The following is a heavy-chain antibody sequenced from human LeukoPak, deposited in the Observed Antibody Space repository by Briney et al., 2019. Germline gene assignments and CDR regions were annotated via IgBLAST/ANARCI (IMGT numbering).Heavy chain of an antibody. CDR1: GFTFSSYW. J-gene: IGHJ4*02. Sequence: PGGSLRLSCAASGFTFSSYWMHWARQASGKGLVWVSRINSDGRSTIHADSVKGRFTIYRDNDKNTLYLQMNSLRVEDTAVFHCAREGTYSNGPDYWGQGTLVTVCS. CDR2: INSDGRST. D-gene: IGHD3-22*01. CDR3: AREGTYSNGPDY. V-gene: IGHV3-74*01.